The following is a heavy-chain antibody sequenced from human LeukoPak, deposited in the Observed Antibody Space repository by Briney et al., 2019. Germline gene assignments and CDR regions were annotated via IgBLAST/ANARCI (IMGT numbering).Heavy chain of an antibody. CDR2: ISYDGSNK. CDR1: GFTFSSYA. V-gene: IGHV3-30*04. CDR3: VMATRWLNFDY. Sequence: GGSLRLSCAASGFTFSSYAMHWVRQAPGKGLEWVAVISYDGSNKYYADSVKGRFTISRDNSKNTLYLQMNSLRAEDTAVYYCVMATRWLNFDYWGQGTLVTVSS. D-gene: IGHD5-24*01. J-gene: IGHJ4*02.